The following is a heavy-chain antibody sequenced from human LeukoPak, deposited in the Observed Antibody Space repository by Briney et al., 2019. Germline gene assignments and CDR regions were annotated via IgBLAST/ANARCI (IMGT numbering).Heavy chain of an antibody. Sequence: PSETLSLTCAVYGGSFSGYYWSWIRQPPGKGLEWIGEINHSGSTNYNPSLKSRVTISVNTSKNQFSLKLSSVTAADTAVYYCASRYYGSGINWFDPRGQGTLVTVSS. CDR3: ASRYYGSGINWFDP. V-gene: IGHV4-34*01. J-gene: IGHJ5*02. D-gene: IGHD3-10*01. CDR2: INHSGST. CDR1: GGSFSGYY.